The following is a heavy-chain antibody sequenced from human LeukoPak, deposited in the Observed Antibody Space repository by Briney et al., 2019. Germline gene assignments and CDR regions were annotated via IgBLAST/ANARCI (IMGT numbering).Heavy chain of an antibody. Sequence: SETLSLTCAVYGGSFSGYYWSWIRQPPGKGLEWIGEINHSGSTNYNPSLKSRVTISVDTSKNQFPLKLSSVTAADTAVYYCARVGMITFGGVIRYWGQGTLVTVSS. CDR1: GGSFSGYY. V-gene: IGHV4-34*01. CDR3: ARVGMITFGGVIRY. CDR2: INHSGST. D-gene: IGHD3-16*01. J-gene: IGHJ4*02.